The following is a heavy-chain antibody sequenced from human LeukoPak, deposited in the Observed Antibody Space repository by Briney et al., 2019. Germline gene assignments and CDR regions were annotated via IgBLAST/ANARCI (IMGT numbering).Heavy chain of an antibody. CDR2: ISWDGGSV. CDR1: GFTFLDYG. Sequence: GGSLRLSCAASGFTFLDYGMHWVRHVPGKGLEWVSGISWDGGSVGYAGSVKGRFTISRDNAKNTLYLQMNSLRAEDTALYYCAKDTASSWPPGYNWFDPWGQGTLVTVSS. CDR3: AKDTASSWPPGYNWFDP. J-gene: IGHJ5*02. V-gene: IGHV3-9*01. D-gene: IGHD6-13*01.